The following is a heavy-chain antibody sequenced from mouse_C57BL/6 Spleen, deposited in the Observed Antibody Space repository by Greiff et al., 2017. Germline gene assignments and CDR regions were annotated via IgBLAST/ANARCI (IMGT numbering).Heavy chain of an antibody. Sequence: VQLQQSGPELVKPGASVKISCKASGYTFTDYYMNWVKQSHGKSLEWIGDINPNNGGTSYNQKFKGKATLTVDKSSSTAYMELRSLTSEDSAVYYCARGGNWGGYYAMDYWGQGTSVTVSS. J-gene: IGHJ4*01. CDR2: INPNNGGT. CDR3: ARGGNWGGYYAMDY. D-gene: IGHD4-1*01. CDR1: GYTFTDYY. V-gene: IGHV1-26*01.